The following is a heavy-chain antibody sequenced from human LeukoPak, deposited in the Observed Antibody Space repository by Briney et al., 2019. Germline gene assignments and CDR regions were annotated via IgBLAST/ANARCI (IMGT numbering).Heavy chain of an antibody. CDR2: INSDGSST. V-gene: IGHV3-74*01. J-gene: IGHJ5*02. CDR1: GFTFSSYW. D-gene: IGHD2-15*01. CDR3: ARDLSVVAEESPGFDP. Sequence: GGSLRLSCAASGFTFSSYWMHWVRHAPGKGLVWVSRINSDGSSTVYADSVKGRFTISRDNAKNTLYLQMNSLRAEDTAVYYCARDLSVVAEESPGFDPWGQGTLVTVSS.